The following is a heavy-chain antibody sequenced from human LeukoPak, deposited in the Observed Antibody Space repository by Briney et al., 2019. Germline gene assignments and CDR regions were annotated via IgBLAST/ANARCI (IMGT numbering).Heavy chain of an antibody. CDR2: ISAYNGNT. V-gene: IGHV1-18*01. CDR1: GYTFTSYG. D-gene: IGHD5-18*01. CDR3: AREWYSYPFFDY. Sequence: ASVNVSCKASGYTFTSYGISWVRQAPGQGLEWMGWISAYNGNTNYAQKLQGRVTMTTDTSTSTAYMELRSLRSDDTAVYYCAREWYSYPFFDYWGQGTLVTVSS. J-gene: IGHJ4*02.